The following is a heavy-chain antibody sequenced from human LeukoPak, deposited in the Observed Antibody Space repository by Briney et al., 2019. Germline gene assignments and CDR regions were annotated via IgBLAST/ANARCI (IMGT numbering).Heavy chain of an antibody. Sequence: GGSLRLSCAASGFTFSSYAMSWVRQAPGKGLEWGSAISGSGGSTYYADSVKGGFTISRYNSKNTLYLQMNSLRAEDTAVYYCASKGLLLWFGELLFPYWGQGTLVTVSS. J-gene: IGHJ4*02. CDR2: ISGSGGST. CDR3: ASKGLLLWFGELLFPY. CDR1: GFTFSSYA. V-gene: IGHV3-23*01. D-gene: IGHD3-10*01.